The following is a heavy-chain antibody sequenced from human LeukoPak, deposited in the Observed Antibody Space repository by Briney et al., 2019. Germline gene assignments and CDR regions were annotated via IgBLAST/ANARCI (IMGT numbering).Heavy chain of an antibody. D-gene: IGHD3-9*01. V-gene: IGHV3-30*04. J-gene: IGHJ4*02. CDR1: GFTFSSYA. CDR3: ASDILTGSATDY. CDR2: ISYVGSNT. Sequence: GGSLRLSCAAPGFTFSSYATYWVCQAPGKGLEWVAVISYVGSNTNYADSVKGRFTISRDNAKNTLYLQMNSLRAEDTAVYYCASDILTGSATDYWGQGTLVTVSS.